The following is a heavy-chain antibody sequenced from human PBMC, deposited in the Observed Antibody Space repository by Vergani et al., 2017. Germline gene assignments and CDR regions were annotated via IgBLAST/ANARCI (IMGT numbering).Heavy chain of an antibody. D-gene: IGHD3-3*01. J-gene: IGHJ4*02. CDR1: GFTVSSNY. Sequence: EVQLVETGGGLIQPGGSLRLSCAASGFTVSSNYMSWVRQAPGKGLEWVSVIYSGGSTYYADSVKGRFTISRDNSKNTLYLQMNSLRAEDTAVYYCARDASTTIFGVVTMGTFDYWGQGTLVTVSS. CDR3: ARDASTTIFGVVTMGTFDY. CDR2: IYSGGST. V-gene: IGHV3-53*02.